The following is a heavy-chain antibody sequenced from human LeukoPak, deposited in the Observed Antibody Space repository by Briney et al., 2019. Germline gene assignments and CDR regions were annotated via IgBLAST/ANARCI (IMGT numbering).Heavy chain of an antibody. V-gene: IGHV3-15*01. CDR1: GFTFSSAW. Sequence: GGSLRLSCAASGFTFSSAWMTWVRQAPGKGLEWVGRLKSKTDGGTTDYAAPVKGRFTISRDNSKNTLYLQMNSLRAEDTAVYYCARERDGYNYDAFDIWGQGTMVTVSS. CDR2: LKSKTDGGTT. CDR3: ARERDGYNYDAFDI. J-gene: IGHJ3*02. D-gene: IGHD5-24*01.